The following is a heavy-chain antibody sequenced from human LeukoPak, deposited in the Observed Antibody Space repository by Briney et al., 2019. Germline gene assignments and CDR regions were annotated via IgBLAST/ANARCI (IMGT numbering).Heavy chain of an antibody. D-gene: IGHD3-22*01. CDR2: INHSGST. J-gene: IGHJ1*01. CDR3: ARGYDSSGPQL. V-gene: IGHV4-34*01. CDR1: GGSISSYY. Sequence: PSETLSLTCTVSGGSISSYYWSWIRQPPGKGLEWIGEINHSGSTNYNPSLKSRVTISVDTSKNQFSLKLSSVTAADTAVYYCARGYDSSGPQLWGQGTLVTVSS.